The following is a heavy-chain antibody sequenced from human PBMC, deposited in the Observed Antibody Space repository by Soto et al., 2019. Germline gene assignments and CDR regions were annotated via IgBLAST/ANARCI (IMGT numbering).Heavy chain of an antibody. CDR1: GYKFISHS. Sequence: QIQLVQSGGEVKKPGASVKVSCKSSGYKFISHSITWMRQAPGQGLEWMGRISAYNGNTNYAQKLQGRVTMTTDTSTNTAYMELRSLRSDDTAVYYCARGAFCGGAPGCRDMDVWGQGTTVTVSS. CDR2: ISAYNGNT. CDR3: ARGAFCGGAPGCRDMDV. D-gene: IGHD2-21*01. J-gene: IGHJ6*02. V-gene: IGHV1-18*01.